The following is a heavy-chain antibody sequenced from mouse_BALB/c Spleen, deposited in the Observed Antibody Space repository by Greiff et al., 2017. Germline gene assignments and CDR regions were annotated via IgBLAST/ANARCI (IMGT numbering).Heavy chain of an antibody. CDR2: ISSGGGST. D-gene: IGHD3-3*01. CDR1: GFAFSSYD. Sequence: EVMLVESGGGLVKPGGSLKLSCAASGFAFSSYDMSWVRQTPEKRLEWVAYISSGGGSTYYPDTVKGRFTISRDNAKNTLYLQMSSLKSEDTAMYYCARQGDEGYFDVWGAGTTVTVSS. V-gene: IGHV5-12-1*01. J-gene: IGHJ1*01. CDR3: ARQGDEGYFDV.